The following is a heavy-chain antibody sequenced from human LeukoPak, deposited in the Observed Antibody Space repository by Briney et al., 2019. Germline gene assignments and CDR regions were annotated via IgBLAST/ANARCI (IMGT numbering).Heavy chain of an antibody. D-gene: IGHD3-10*01. CDR1: GFTFSSYW. CDR2: INSDGSST. Sequence: PGGSLRLSCAASGFTFSSYWMHCVRQAPGKGLVWVSRINSDGSSTSYADSVKGRFTISRDNAKNTLYLQMNSLRAEDTAVYYCSRSPPNYYRSGSYVDYWGQGTLVTVSS. CDR3: SRSPPNYYRSGSYVDY. J-gene: IGHJ4*02. V-gene: IGHV3-74*01.